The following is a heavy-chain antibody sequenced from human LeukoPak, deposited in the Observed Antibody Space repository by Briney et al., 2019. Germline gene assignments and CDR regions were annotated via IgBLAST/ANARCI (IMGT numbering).Heavy chain of an antibody. J-gene: IGHJ4*02. CDR3: ARGYSSGWYEEHPVYYFDY. CDR1: GGSISSYY. D-gene: IGHD6-19*01. Sequence: SETLSLTCTVSGGSISSYYWSWIRQPPGKGLEWVGYIYYSGSTNYNPSLKSRVTISVDTSKNQFSLKLSSVTAADTAVYYCARGYSSGWYEEHPVYYFDYWGQGTLVTVSS. CDR2: IYYSGST. V-gene: IGHV4-59*01.